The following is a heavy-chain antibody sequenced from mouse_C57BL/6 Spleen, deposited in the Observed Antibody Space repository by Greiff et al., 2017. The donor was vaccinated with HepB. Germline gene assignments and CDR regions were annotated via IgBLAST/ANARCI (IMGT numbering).Heavy chain of an antibody. J-gene: IGHJ1*03. CDR1: GFNIKDDY. V-gene: IGHV14-4*01. D-gene: IGHD1-1*01. Sequence: EVQLQQSGAELVRPGASVKLSCTASGFNIKDDYMHWVKQRPEQGLEWIGWIYPENGDTEYASKFQGKATITADTSSNTAYLQLSSLTSEDTAVYYCTTTPYGSSYGYFDVWGTGTTVTVSS. CDR2: IYPENGDT. CDR3: TTTPYGSSYGYFDV.